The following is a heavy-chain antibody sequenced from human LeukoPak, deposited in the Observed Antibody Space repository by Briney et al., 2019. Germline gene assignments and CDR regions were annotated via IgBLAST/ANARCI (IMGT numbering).Heavy chain of an antibody. CDR3: ATDYGDFFFDY. CDR2: IYYSGST. CDR1: GCSISCSTYY. D-gene: IGHD4-17*01. V-gene: IGHV4-39*02. Sequence: SETLSLTCTVSGCSISCSTYYWGWIRQPPGKGLERIWNIYYSGSTYYNPSLKSRVTISVDTSKHQFSLKLSSVTASDSAVYYCATDYGDFFFDYWGQGALVTVSS. J-gene: IGHJ4*02.